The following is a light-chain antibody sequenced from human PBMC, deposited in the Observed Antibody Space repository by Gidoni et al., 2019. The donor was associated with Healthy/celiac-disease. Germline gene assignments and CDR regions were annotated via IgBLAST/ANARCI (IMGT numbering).Light chain of an antibody. CDR3: SSYTSSSTLVV. V-gene: IGLV2-14*03. CDR1: SSDVGGYNY. J-gene: IGLJ2*01. CDR2: DVS. Sequence: QSALTQPASVSGSPGQSITISCTGTSSDVGGYNYVSWYHQHPGKAPKLMIYDVSKRPSWVSNRFSGSKAGNTASLTISGLQAEDEADYYCSSYTSSSTLVVFGGGTKLTVL.